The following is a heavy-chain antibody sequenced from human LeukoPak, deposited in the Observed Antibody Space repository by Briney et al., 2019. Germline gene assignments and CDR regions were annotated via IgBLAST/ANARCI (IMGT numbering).Heavy chain of an antibody. Sequence: GASVKVSCKVSGYTLTELSMHWVRQAPGKRLEWMGGFDPEDGETIYAQKFQGRVTMTEDTSTDTAYMELSSLRSEDTAVYYCATYYYDSSGYYPCWFDPWGQGTLVTVSS. CDR2: FDPEDGET. CDR1: GYTLTELS. D-gene: IGHD3-22*01. CDR3: ATYYYDSSGYYPCWFDP. V-gene: IGHV1-24*01. J-gene: IGHJ5*02.